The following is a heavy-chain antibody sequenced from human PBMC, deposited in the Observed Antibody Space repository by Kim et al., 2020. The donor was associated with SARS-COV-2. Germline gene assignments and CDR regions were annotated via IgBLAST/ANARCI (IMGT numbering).Heavy chain of an antibody. CDR2: IDSDGSTT. Sequence: GGSLRLSCAASGFTFSSYWMHWVRQAPGKGLLWVSRIDSDGSTTDYADSVQGRFTISRDNAKNMLHLQMNSLRAEDTAVYYCARGYLDDGGNEYWGQGTLVTVSS. D-gene: IGHD2-15*01. CDR3: ARGYLDDGGNEY. J-gene: IGHJ4*02. V-gene: IGHV3-74*01. CDR1: GFTFSSYW.